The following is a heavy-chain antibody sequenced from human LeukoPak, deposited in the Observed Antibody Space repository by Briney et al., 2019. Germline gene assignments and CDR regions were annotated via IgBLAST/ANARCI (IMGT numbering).Heavy chain of an antibody. CDR3: ARDLPRENSYAYGFWFDP. CDR1: GVSISSYY. D-gene: IGHD3-16*01. V-gene: IGHV4-4*07. J-gene: IGHJ5*02. Sequence: SETLSLTCSVSGVSISSYYWTWIRQPAGKGLEWIGRMYIGGTRNYNPSLKSRVTMSIDTSKNQFSLKLSSVTAADTAVYYCARDLPRENSYAYGFWFDPWGQGTMVTVSS. CDR2: MYIGGTR.